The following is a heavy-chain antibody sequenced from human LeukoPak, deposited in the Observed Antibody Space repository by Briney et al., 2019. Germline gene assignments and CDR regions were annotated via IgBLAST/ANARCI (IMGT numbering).Heavy chain of an antibody. D-gene: IGHD2-15*01. CDR1: GFTVGDYA. Sequence: PGGSLRLSCTASGFTVGDYAMNWVRQAPGKGLEWVGFIRSKAYGGTTEYAASVKGRFTISRDDSQSIAYLQMDSLKTEDTAVYYCTRRVYCSGGSCYHYWGQGTLVTVSS. CDR3: TRRVYCSGGSCYHY. CDR2: IRSKAYGGTT. J-gene: IGHJ4*02. V-gene: IGHV3-49*04.